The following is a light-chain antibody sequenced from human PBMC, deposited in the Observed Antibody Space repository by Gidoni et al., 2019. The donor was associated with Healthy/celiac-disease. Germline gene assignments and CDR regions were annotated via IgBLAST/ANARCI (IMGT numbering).Light chain of an antibody. Sequence: IQMTQSPSSLSASVGDRVTITCRASQSISSYLNWYQQKPGKAPKLLIYAASSLQSGVPSRFSGSGSGTDFTLTISSLQPEDFATYYCQQGYSTPRTFGGXTKVEIK. CDR2: AAS. V-gene: IGKV1-39*01. CDR3: QQGYSTPRT. CDR1: QSISSY. J-gene: IGKJ4*01.